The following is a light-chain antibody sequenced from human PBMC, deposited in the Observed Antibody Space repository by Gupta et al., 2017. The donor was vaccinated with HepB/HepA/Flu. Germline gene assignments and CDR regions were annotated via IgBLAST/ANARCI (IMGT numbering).Light chain of an antibody. Sequence: QSVLTQPPSVSAAPGQKVTISCSGSSSNIGNNYVSWYQQLPGTAPKLIIYDNNKRPSGIPDRVSGSKSGTSATLGITGLQTGDEADYYCGTWDSSLSAVVCGGGTKLTVL. CDR3: GTWDSSLSAVV. V-gene: IGLV1-51*01. CDR1: SSNIGNNY. J-gene: IGLJ2*01. CDR2: DNN.